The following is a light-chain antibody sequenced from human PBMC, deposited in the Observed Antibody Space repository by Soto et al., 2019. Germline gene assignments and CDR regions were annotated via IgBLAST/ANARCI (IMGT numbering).Light chain of an antibody. Sequence: EIVLTQSPGTLSLSPGERATLSCRASQSVSSNYLAWYQQKPGQAPRLLINGASSRATGIPDRFSGSGSGTDFTLTINRLDPEDCAVYYCQQYANSPPTFGQGTKLEIK. CDR3: QQYANSPPT. J-gene: IGKJ2*01. V-gene: IGKV3-20*01. CDR1: QSVSSNY. CDR2: GAS.